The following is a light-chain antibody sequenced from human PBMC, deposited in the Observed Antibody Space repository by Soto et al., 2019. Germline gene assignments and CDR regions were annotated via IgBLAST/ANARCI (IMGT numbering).Light chain of an antibody. CDR2: SNN. Sequence: QSVLTQPPTASGIPGQRVTISCSGSSSNIGTKTVNWYQQLPGTAPKLLIYSNNQLPSGVPDRFSGSKSGTSASLSISGLQSEDEADYYCADWDNSLAGVVFGGGTKLTVL. CDR3: ADWDNSLAGVV. V-gene: IGLV1-44*01. J-gene: IGLJ2*01. CDR1: SSNIGTKT.